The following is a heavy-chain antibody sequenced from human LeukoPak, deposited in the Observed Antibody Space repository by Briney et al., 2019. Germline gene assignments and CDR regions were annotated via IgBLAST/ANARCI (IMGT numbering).Heavy chain of an antibody. CDR1: GFTFSSYA. CDR2: VSGNGVST. CDR3: ARDRGTTSSAGYYFDT. Sequence: PGGSLRLSCAASGFTFSSYAMSWVRQAPGKGLEWVSGVSGNGVSTDYADSAKGRFTISRDNSKNTLHLQVNSLRAEDTAVYYCARDRGTTSSAGYYFDTWGQGALVTVSS. V-gene: IGHV3-23*01. D-gene: IGHD6-6*01. J-gene: IGHJ4*02.